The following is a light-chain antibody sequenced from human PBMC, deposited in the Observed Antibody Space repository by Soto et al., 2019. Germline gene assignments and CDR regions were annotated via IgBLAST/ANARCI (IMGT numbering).Light chain of an antibody. J-gene: IGKJ5*01. Sequence: ESVLTQSPGTLSLYTGERATLSCRASQSVSSYLAWYQQKPGQAPRLLIYDASNRATGIPARFSGSGSGTDFTLTISSLEPEDFAVYYCQQRSNWPITFGQGTRLEI. CDR2: DAS. V-gene: IGKV3-11*01. CDR3: QQRSNWPIT. CDR1: QSVSSY.